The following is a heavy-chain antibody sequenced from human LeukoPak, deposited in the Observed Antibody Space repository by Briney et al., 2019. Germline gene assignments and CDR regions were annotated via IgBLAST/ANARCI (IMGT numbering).Heavy chain of an antibody. J-gene: IGHJ4*02. CDR1: GFTFSSYW. D-gene: IGHD4-23*01. Sequence: GGALRLSCAASGFTFSSYWMSWVRHGPGAGLERVANIKQDGSEKYYVDSVKGRFTISRDNAKNSLYLQMNSLRAEHAAVYYCARGFYGGCEVAFDYWGQGTLVSVSS. V-gene: IGHV3-7*01. CDR2: IKQDGSEK. CDR3: ARGFYGGCEVAFDY.